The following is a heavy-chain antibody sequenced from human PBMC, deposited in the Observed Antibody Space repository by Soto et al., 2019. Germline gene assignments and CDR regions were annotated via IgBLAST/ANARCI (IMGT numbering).Heavy chain of an antibody. D-gene: IGHD2-15*01. V-gene: IGHV3-64*04. CDR1: GFSFSNFA. CDR3: ARESRYRSGGSCSAQYVIDI. CDR2: ITSNGGTT. J-gene: IGHJ3*02. Sequence: PGGSLRLSCSASGFSFSNFALHWVRQAPGRGLEYVSAITSNGGTTYYADSVSDRFTISRDNSKNTLYLQMNSLRAEDTAVHYCARESRYRSGGSCSAQYVIDIWGQGTMVTVSS.